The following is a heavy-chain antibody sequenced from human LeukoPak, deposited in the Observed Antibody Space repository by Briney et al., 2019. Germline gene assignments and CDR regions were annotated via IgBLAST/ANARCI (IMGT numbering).Heavy chain of an antibody. D-gene: IGHD3-10*01. CDR3: AKPLWFGAEIDY. Sequence: TGGPLRLSCAASGFTFEDYAMHWVRQAPGKGLEWVSLISGDGGSTYYADSVKGRFTISRDNSKNSLYLQMNSLRTEDTALYYCAKPLWFGAEIDYWGQGTLVTVSS. CDR1: GFTFEDYA. V-gene: IGHV3-43*02. J-gene: IGHJ4*02. CDR2: ISGDGGST.